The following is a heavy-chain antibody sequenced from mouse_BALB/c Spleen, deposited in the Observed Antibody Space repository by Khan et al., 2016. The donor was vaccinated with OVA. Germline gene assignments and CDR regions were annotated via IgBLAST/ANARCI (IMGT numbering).Heavy chain of an antibody. V-gene: IGHV3-2*02. D-gene: IGHD1-1*01. CDR3: ARSGTMTTVVATDFDY. J-gene: IGHJ2*01. Sequence: EVQLQESGPGLVKPSQSLSLTCTVTGYSITSDYAWNWIRQFPGNKLEWMGYIKYSGSTSYNPSLKSRISITRNTSKNRFFLQLSSVTTEDTATYYCARSGTMTTVVATDFDYWGQGTTLTVSS. CDR2: IKYSGST. CDR1: GYSITSDYA.